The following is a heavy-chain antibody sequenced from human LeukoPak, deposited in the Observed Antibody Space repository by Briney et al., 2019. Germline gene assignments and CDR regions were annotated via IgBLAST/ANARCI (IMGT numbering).Heavy chain of an antibody. Sequence: SETLSLTCTVSDGSMRSHYWSWIRQPPGKGLEWIGYIYYSGSTSYNPALKSRVTISVDTSTNQFSLKLNSVTAADTAIYYCATYFYYDSSTYYAYMDVWGKGTTVTVSS. CDR2: IYYSGST. V-gene: IGHV4-59*11. D-gene: IGHD3-22*01. J-gene: IGHJ6*04. CDR3: ATYFYYDSSTYYAYMDV. CDR1: DGSMRSHY.